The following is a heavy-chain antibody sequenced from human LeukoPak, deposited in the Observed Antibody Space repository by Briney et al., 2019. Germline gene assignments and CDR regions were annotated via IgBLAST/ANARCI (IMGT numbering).Heavy chain of an antibody. J-gene: IGHJ4*02. CDR2: ISSDGGGK. CDR3: ARDGALVRYGSGWLDY. D-gene: IGHD6-19*01. Sequence: GGSLRLSCAASGFTFSSYPMYWVRQAPGVGLEWVAVISSDGGGKYYADSVKGRFTISRDNSKNTLYLQMNNLRAEDTAVYYCARDGALVRYGSGWLDYWGQGTLVTVSS. CDR1: GFTFSSYP. V-gene: IGHV3-30*03.